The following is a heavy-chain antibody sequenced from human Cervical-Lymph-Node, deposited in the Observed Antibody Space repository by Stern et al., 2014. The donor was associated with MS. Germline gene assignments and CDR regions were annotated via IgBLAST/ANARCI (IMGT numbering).Heavy chain of an antibody. Sequence: VQLVESGGGLVQPGGSLRLSCAGSGFTFRNYAMHWVRQAPGKGLEYVSAITSDGGSTYYAKFVKGRFTISRDNAKNTLYLQMGRLRGDDMAVYYCARGSRWGQGTLVTVSS. CDR2: ITSDGGST. V-gene: IGHV3-64*01. J-gene: IGHJ4*02. CDR3: ARGSR. CDR1: GFTFRNYA.